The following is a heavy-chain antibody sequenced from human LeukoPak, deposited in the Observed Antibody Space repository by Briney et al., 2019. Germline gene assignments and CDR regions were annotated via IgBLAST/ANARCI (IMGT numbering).Heavy chain of an antibody. V-gene: IGHV3-43D*03. Sequence: GGSLRLSCAASGFTFDDYAMHWVRQAPGKGLEWVSLISWDGGSTYYADSVKGRFTISRDNSKNSLYLQMNSLRAEDTALYYCAKNTLEEDYYFYMDVWGKGTTVTVSS. CDR3: AKNTLEEDYYFYMDV. D-gene: IGHD3-16*01. CDR1: GFTFDDYA. J-gene: IGHJ6*03. CDR2: ISWDGGST.